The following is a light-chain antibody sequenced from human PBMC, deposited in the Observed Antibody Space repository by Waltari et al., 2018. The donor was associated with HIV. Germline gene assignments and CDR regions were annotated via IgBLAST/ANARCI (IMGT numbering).Light chain of an antibody. Sequence: DIVMTQSPASLAVSLGERATINCKSSQSVLFSSNNKTHLAWYQQKPGQPPRLLIYWASTRESGVPDRFSGSGSGTDFTLTISSLQAEDVAVYYCQQYYSSPWNFGPGTKVDI. CDR1: QSVLFSSNNKTH. CDR3: QQYYSSPWN. V-gene: IGKV4-1*01. CDR2: WAS. J-gene: IGKJ3*01.